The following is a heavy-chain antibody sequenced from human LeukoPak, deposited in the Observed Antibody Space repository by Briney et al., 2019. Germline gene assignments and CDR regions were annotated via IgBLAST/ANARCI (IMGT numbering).Heavy chain of an antibody. CDR2: IIPIFGTA. CDR3: ARDMWDGYTRYYFDY. J-gene: IGHJ4*02. D-gene: IGHD5-24*01. CDR1: GGTLSSYA. V-gene: IGHV1-69*13. Sequence: SVKVSCKASGGTLSSYAISWVRQAPGQGLEWMGGIIPIFGTANYAQKFQGRVTITADESTSTAHMELSSLRSEDTAVYYCARDMWDGYTRYYFDYWGQGTLVTVSS.